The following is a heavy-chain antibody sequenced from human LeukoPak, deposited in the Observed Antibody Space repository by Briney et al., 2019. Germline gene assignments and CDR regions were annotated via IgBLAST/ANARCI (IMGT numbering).Heavy chain of an antibody. CDR2: ISGSGGST. CDR1: GFTFSSYA. V-gene: IGHV3-23*01. CDR3: ARDVVAGATPDSMDV. D-gene: IGHD5-24*01. Sequence: GGSLRLSCAASGFTFSSYAMSWVRQAPGKGLEWVSAISGSGGSTYYADSVKGRFTISRDNSKNTLYLQMNSLRAEDTAVYYCARDVVAGATPDSMDVWGQGTTVTVSS. J-gene: IGHJ6*02.